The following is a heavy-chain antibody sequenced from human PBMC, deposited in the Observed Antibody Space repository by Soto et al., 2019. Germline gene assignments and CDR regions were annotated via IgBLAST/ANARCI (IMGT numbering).Heavy chain of an antibody. CDR2: INHSGST. CDR3: ARSGPLYCSSTSCYIRQLYYMDV. Sequence: QVQLQQWGAGLLKPSETLSLTCAVYGGSFSGYYWSWIRQPPGKGLEWIGEINHSGSTNYNPSLKSRVTLSVDTSKNQFSLKLSSVTAADTAVYYCARSGPLYCSSTSCYIRQLYYMDVWGKGTTVTVSS. CDR1: GGSFSGYY. D-gene: IGHD2-2*02. J-gene: IGHJ6*03. V-gene: IGHV4-34*01.